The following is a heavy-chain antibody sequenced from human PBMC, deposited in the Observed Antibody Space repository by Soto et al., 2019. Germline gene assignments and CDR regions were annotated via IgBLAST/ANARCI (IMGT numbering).Heavy chain of an antibody. CDR1: GFTFSSYW. J-gene: IGHJ3*02. V-gene: IGHV3-7*05. D-gene: IGHD6-13*01. Sequence: GGSLRLSCAASGFTFSSYWMSWVRQAPGKGLEWVANIKQDGSEKYYVDSVKGRFTISRDNAKNSLYLQMNSLRAGDTAVYYCARKGGIKAAAGAFDIWGQGTMVTVSS. CDR3: ARKGGIKAAAGAFDI. CDR2: IKQDGSEK.